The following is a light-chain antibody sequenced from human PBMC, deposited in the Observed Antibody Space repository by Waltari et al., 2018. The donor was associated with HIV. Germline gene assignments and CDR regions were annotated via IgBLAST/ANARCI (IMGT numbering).Light chain of an antibody. CDR3: QQSYNFPLT. J-gene: IGKJ3*01. CDR1: QNIYTY. Sequence: DIQMTQSPSSLSASVGDRVTITCRASQNIYTYLNWYQQKRGNAPKLVTYSTSSLQSGVPSRFTGSGSGTDFTLTINSLQPEDFATYYCQQSYNFPLTFGPGTTV. CDR2: STS. V-gene: IGKV1-39*01.